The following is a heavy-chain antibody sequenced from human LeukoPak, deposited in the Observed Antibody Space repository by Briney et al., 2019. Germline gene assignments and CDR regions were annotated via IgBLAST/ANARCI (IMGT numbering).Heavy chain of an antibody. CDR2: ISYDGSNK. CDR3: AREQGHFDY. V-gene: IGHV3-30-3*01. Sequence: GGCLRLSCAASGFTLSSYAMHWVRQAPGKWLEWVAVISYDGSNKYYADSVKGRFTISRDNSKNTLYLQMNSLRAEDTAVYYCAREQGHFDYWGQGTLVTVSS. CDR1: GFTLSSYA. J-gene: IGHJ4*02.